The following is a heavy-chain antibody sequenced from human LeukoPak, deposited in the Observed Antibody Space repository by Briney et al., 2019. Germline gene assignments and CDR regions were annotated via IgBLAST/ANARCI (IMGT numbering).Heavy chain of an antibody. J-gene: IGHJ5*02. D-gene: IGHD3-22*01. V-gene: IGHV4-4*07. CDR2: IYTSGST. Sequence: SETLSLTCTVSGGSISSYYWSWIRQPAGKGLEWIGRIYTSGSTNYNPSLKSRVTMSVDTSKNQFSLKLSSVTAADTAVYYCARSDSRGYYNWFDPWGQGTLVTVSS. CDR1: GGSISSYY. CDR3: ARSDSRGYYNWFDP.